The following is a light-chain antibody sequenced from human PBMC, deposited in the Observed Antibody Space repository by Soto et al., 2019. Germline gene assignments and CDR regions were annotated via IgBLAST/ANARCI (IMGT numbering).Light chain of an antibody. CDR1: QSIRTY. J-gene: IGKJ2*01. CDR2: AAS. Sequence: DVQLTQSPASLSASVGYRITITCRASQSIRTYLDWYQQRPVKAPNVLIYAASSWLSGVPARFSGSGSGTDFTLTISNLQPEDFATYYCQQSSNTPYTFGQGTTVDIK. CDR3: QQSSNTPYT. V-gene: IGKV1-39*01.